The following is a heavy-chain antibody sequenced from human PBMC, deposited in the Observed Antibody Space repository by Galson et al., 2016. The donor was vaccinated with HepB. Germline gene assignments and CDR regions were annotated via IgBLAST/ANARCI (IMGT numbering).Heavy chain of an antibody. Sequence: SLRLSCAASGFTFSDYYMSWIRKAPGKGLEWVSYISSSGRTIYYADSVKGRFTLSRDNAKNSLYLQMNSLIAEDTAGYYCARDNGDFWSGYTDGLFDYWGQGTLVTVSS. CDR3: ARDNGDFWSGYTDGLFDY. CDR1: GFTFSDYY. CDR2: ISSSGRTI. V-gene: IGHV3-11*01. J-gene: IGHJ4*02. D-gene: IGHD3-3*01.